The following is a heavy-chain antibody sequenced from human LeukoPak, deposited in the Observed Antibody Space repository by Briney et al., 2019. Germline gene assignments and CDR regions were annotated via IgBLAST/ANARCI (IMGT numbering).Heavy chain of an antibody. CDR1: GFTFSNYW. CDR2: IHQHGNEK. D-gene: IGHD6-13*01. CDR3: AKVNNIAAAGTFDY. Sequence: GGSLRLSCAASGFTFSNYWMSWVRQAPGKGLEWVASIHQHGNEKYFVDSVRGRFTISRDNSKNTLYLQMNSLRAEDTAVYYCAKVNNIAAAGTFDYWGQGTLVTVSS. V-gene: IGHV3-7*03. J-gene: IGHJ4*02.